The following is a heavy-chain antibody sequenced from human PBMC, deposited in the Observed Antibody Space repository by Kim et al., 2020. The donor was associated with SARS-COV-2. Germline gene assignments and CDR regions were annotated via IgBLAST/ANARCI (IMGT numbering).Heavy chain of an antibody. Sequence: GGSLRLSFAASGFTFSNYWMYWVRQAPGKGLVWVSRINSDGSSTNYADSVKGRFTISRDNAKNTLYLQMNSLRAEDTAVYYCARSSSTSCPCYYMDVWGKGTTVTVSS. CDR1: GFTFSNYW. CDR2: INSDGSST. D-gene: IGHD2-2*01. J-gene: IGHJ6*03. CDR3: ARSSSTSCPCYYMDV. V-gene: IGHV3-74*01.